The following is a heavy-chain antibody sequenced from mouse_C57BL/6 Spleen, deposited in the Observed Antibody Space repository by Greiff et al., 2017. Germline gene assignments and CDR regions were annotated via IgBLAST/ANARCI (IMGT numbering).Heavy chain of an antibody. J-gene: IGHJ4*01. V-gene: IGHV5-4*01. CDR1: GFTFSSYA. CDR2: ISDGGSYT. Sequence: EVKLMESGGGLVKPGGSLKLSCAASGFTFSSYAMSWVRQTPEKRLEWVATISDGGSYTYYPDNVKGRFTISRDNAKNNLYLQMSHLKSEDTAMYYCARDLDSSGYYYAMDYWGQGTSVTVSS. D-gene: IGHD3-2*02. CDR3: ARDLDSSGYYYAMDY.